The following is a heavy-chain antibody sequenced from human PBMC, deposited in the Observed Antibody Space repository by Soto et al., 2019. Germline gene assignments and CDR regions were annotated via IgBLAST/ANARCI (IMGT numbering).Heavy chain of an antibody. CDR1: GGSISNYY. J-gene: IGHJ5*02. CDR2: IYYTGST. D-gene: IGHD3-10*01. Sequence: ASETLSLTCTVSGGSISNYYWSWIRQPPGKGLEWIGYIYYTGSTNYNPSLKSRVTISVDTSKNQFSLKVSSVTAADTAVYYCARLGSGSQNWFDPWGQGTLVTVSS. CDR3: ARLGSGSQNWFDP. V-gene: IGHV4-59*01.